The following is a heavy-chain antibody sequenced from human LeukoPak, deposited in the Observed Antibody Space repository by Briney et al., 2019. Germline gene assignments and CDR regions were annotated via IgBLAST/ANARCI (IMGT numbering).Heavy chain of an antibody. V-gene: IGHV4-38-2*02. J-gene: IGHJ4*02. D-gene: IGHD2-15*01. Sequence: PSETLSLTCTVSGYSISSGYYWGWIRQPPGKGLEWIGSIYHSGSTYYNPSLKSRVTISVDTSKNQFSLKLSSVTAADTAVYYCARHSDEVVAGPFDYWGQGTLVTVSS. CDR3: ARHSDEVVAGPFDY. CDR2: IYHSGST. CDR1: GYSISSGYY.